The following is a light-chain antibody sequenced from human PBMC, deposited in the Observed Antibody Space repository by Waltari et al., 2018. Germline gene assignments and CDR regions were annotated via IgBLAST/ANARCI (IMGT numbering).Light chain of an antibody. V-gene: IGLV2-14*01. CDR2: EVA. CDR1: SSYVGGQNH. Sequence: QSALTQPASVSGSPGQSITIPCTGTSSYVGGQNHVCWYQQYPGKAPKPIIYEVANRPSGVSNRFSGSKSGNMASLTISGLQAEDEADYYCSSYTTSSTWVFGGGTKLTVL. CDR3: SSYTTSSTWV. J-gene: IGLJ3*02.